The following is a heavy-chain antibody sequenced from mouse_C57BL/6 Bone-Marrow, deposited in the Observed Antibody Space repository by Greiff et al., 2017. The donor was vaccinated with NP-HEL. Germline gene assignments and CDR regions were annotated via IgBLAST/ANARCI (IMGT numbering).Heavy chain of an antibody. CDR1: GFNIKDDY. Sequence: VQLQQSGAELVRPGASVKLSCTASGFNIKDDYMHWVKQRPEQGLEWIGWIDPENGDTEYASKFQGKATITADTSSNTAYLQLSSLTSEDTAVYYCTTPYYYGSRAWCAYWGQGTLVTVSA. V-gene: IGHV14-4*01. CDR3: TTPYYYGSRAWCAY. D-gene: IGHD1-1*01. J-gene: IGHJ3*01. CDR2: IDPENGDT.